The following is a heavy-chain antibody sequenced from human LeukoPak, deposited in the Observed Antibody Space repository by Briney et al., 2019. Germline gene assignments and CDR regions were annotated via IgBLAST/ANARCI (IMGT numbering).Heavy chain of an antibody. V-gene: IGHV4-34*01. J-gene: IGHJ4*02. Sequence: SETPSLTCAVYGGSFSGYYWSWIRQPPGEGLEWIGEINHSGSTNYNPSLKSRVTISVDTSKNQFSLKLSSVTAADTAVYYCARVKLYSTVTHPLDYWGQGTLVTVSS. CDR3: ARVKLYSTVTHPLDY. CDR2: INHSGST. CDR1: GGSFSGYY. D-gene: IGHD4-17*01.